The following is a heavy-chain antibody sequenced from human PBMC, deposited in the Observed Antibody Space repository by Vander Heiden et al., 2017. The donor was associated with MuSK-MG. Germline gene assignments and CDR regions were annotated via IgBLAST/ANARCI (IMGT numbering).Heavy chain of an antibody. CDR3: ARHHSAVWFGELSFP. CDR1: GGPIGSRSYY. Sequence: QLQLQESRPGLAKPSETLSPTCTVPGGPIGSRSYYPGRTRHPPGKGLEWIGSIYYSGSTYYNPSLKSRVTISVDTSKSQFSLKLSSVTAADTAVYYCARHHSAVWFGELSFPWGQGTLVTVSS. CDR2: IYYSGST. V-gene: IGHV4-39*01. J-gene: IGHJ5*02. D-gene: IGHD3-10*01.